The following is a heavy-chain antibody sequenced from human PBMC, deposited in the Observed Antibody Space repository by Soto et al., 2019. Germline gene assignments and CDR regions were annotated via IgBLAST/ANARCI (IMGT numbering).Heavy chain of an antibody. CDR1: GFTFTSYA. Sequence: GGSLILSCAASGFTFTSYAMHWVRQAPGKGLEWVAVMPYDGSKKYYADSVKGRFSISRDDSENTLFLQMSSLRPEDTAVYYCARDRYFDSYYFDSSCQAPQVTVSS. CDR3: ARDRYFDSYYFDS. V-gene: IGHV3-30-3*01. D-gene: IGHD3-9*01. CDR2: MPYDGSKK. J-gene: IGHJ4*02.